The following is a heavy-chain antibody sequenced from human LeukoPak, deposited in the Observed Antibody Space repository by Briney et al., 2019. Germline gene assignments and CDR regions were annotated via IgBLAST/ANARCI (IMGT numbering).Heavy chain of an antibody. CDR3: AKDKALGYCSAGSCLYLDY. V-gene: IGHV3-43*02. J-gene: IGHJ4*02. D-gene: IGHD2-15*01. Sequence: GGSLRLSCAASGFTFDDYAIHWVRQAPGKGLEWVSLISGDGGNTYYADSVKGRLTLSRDNSKNSLYLQMNSLRSEDTAFYYCAKDKALGYCSAGSCLYLDYWGQGTLVTVSS. CDR2: ISGDGGNT. CDR1: GFTFDDYA.